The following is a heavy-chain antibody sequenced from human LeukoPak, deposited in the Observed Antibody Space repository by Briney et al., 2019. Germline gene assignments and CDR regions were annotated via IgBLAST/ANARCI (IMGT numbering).Heavy chain of an antibody. D-gene: IGHD6-13*01. CDR2: ITPSGGST. J-gene: IGHJ4*02. Sequence: ASVKVSCKASGYTFTSYYIHWVRQAPGQGLEWMGIITPSGGSTTYAQKFQGRVAMTRDTSTSRVYMEVSSLRSEDTAVYYCARTYSSSDEFDYWGQGTLVTVSS. CDR3: ARTYSSSDEFDY. V-gene: IGHV1-46*01. CDR1: GYTFTSYY.